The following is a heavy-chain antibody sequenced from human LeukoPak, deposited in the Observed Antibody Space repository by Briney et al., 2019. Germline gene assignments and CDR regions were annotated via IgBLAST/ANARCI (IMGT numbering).Heavy chain of an antibody. J-gene: IGHJ4*02. CDR3: ARVYDFFDY. CDR1: GYTFSNYY. D-gene: IGHD3-3*01. Sequence: ASVKVSCKASGYTFSNYYMHWVRQAPGQGLEWMGWINPNSGGTNYAQKFQGRVTMTRDTSISTAYMELSRLRSDDTAVYYCARVYDFFDYWGQGTLVTVSS. V-gene: IGHV1-2*02. CDR2: INPNSGGT.